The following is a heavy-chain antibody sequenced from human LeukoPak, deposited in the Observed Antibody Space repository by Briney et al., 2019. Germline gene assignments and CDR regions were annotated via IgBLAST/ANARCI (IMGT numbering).Heavy chain of an antibody. V-gene: IGHV3-23*01. CDR1: GFTFSIYA. CDR3: ARTLGESYDS. Sequence: GGSLRLSCAASGFTFSIYAMSWVRQAPGKGLEWVSPISRSGDTYYADSVKGRFTTSRDNSKNTLYLQMNRLRAEDTAVYYCARTLGESYDSWGQGTLVTVSS. D-gene: IGHD3-10*01. J-gene: IGHJ4*02. CDR2: ISRSGDT.